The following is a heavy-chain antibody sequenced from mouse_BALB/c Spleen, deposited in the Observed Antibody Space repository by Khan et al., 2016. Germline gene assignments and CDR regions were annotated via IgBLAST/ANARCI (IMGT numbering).Heavy chain of an antibody. Sequence: QIQLVQSGPELKKPGETVKISCKASGYTFTDYSIHWVKQAPGKGLKWMGWINTETGEPTYADDFKGRFAFSLETSASTAYLQINNLKNEDTATXFCASPWLRRAWFAYWGQVTLVTVSA. D-gene: IGHD2-2*01. J-gene: IGHJ3*01. V-gene: IGHV9-2-1*01. CDR2: INTETGEP. CDR3: ASPWLRRAWFAY. CDR1: GYTFTDYS.